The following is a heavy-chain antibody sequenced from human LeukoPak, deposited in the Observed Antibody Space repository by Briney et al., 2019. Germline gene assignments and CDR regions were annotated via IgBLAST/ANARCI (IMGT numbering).Heavy chain of an antibody. CDR3: ARGYYYDSSVAY. J-gene: IGHJ4*02. CDR1: RFAFSKSW. V-gene: IGHV3-74*01. Sequence: PGGSLRLSCTASRFAFSKSWMHWVRQAPGKGLVWVSRINLDTSVTTYADSVKGRFTISRDNAKNTLYLQMSSLRGDDTAVYYCARGYYYDSSVAYWGQGTLVTVSS. CDR2: INLDTSVT. D-gene: IGHD3-22*01.